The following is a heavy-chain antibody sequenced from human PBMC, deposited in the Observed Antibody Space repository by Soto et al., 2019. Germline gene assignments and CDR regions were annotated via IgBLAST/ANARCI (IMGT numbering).Heavy chain of an antibody. V-gene: IGHV4-31*03. J-gene: IGHJ4*02. CDR3: ARSPGDSSGYPPYYFDY. CDR1: GGSISSGGYY. CDR2: IYYSGST. D-gene: IGHD3-22*01. Sequence: SETLSLTCTVSGGSISSGGYYWSWIRQHPGKGLEWIGYIYYSGSTNYNPSLKSRVTISVDTSKNQFSLKLSSVTAADTAVYYCARSPGDSSGYPPYYFDYWGQGTLVTVSS.